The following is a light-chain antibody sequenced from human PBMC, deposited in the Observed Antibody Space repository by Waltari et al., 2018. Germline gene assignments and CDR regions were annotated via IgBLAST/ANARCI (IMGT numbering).Light chain of an antibody. CDR2: EVI. V-gene: IGLV2-23*02. CDR1: TSAVGNYNL. J-gene: IGLJ1*01. Sequence: QSALTQPASVSGTPGQSIPISCTGTTSAVGNYNLVPWYQQHPGNAPKRMICEVIKRPSGVSDRFSGAKSGNTASLTISGLQAEDEADYYCCSYAGSGTYVFGTGTKVTVL. CDR3: CSYAGSGTYV.